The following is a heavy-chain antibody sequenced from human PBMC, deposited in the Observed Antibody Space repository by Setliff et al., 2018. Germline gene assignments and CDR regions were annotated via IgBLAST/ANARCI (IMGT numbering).Heavy chain of an antibody. CDR1: AGSTYY. CDR3: ARTCSGSGCYAGLES. Sequence: AGSTYYWGWIRQPPGKGLEWVAVIWDDGVKKYHADSVKGRFTISRDNSKNTLYLQMNSLRPEDTAVYYCARTCSGSGCYAGLESWGQGTPVTVSS. D-gene: IGHD2-15*01. J-gene: IGHJ4*02. V-gene: IGHV3-33*01. CDR2: IWDDGVKK.